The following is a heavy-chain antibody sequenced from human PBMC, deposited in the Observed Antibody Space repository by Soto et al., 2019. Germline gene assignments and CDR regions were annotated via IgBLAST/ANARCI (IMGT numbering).Heavy chain of an antibody. J-gene: IGHJ4*02. CDR3: ARGPHVEMATPSLYFDY. CDR1: GGSFSGYY. D-gene: IGHD5-12*01. CDR2: INHSGST. V-gene: IGHV4-34*01. Sequence: SATLFLTWAVYGGSFSGYYWSWIRPPPGKGLEWIGEINHSGSTNYNPSLKSRFTISVDTSKNQFSLKLSSVTAADTAVYYCARGPHVEMATPSLYFDYWGQGTLVIVSS.